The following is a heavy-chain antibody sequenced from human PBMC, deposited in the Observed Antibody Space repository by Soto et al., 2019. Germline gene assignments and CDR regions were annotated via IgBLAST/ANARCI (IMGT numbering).Heavy chain of an antibody. Sequence: SETLSLTCTVSGESISSTSYYWGCIRQPPGKGLEWIGSMYYSGSTYYNPSLNSRVTISVDTSKNQFSLKVSSVTAADTAVYYCAKLRGSSGCYTDYWGQGTRFTVSS. CDR2: MYYSGST. D-gene: IGHD6-19*01. CDR3: AKLRGSSGCYTDY. J-gene: IGHJ4*02. CDR1: GESISSTSYY. V-gene: IGHV4-39*01.